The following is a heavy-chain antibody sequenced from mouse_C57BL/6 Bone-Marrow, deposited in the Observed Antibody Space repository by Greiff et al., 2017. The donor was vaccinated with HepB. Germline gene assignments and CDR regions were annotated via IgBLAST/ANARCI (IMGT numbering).Heavy chain of an antibody. CDR1: GYTFTDYY. J-gene: IGHJ4*01. CDR3: ARDYSSLYAMDY. V-gene: IGHV1-76*01. CDR2: IYPGSGNT. D-gene: IGHD2-5*01. Sequence: VQLVESGAELVRPGASVKLSCKASGYTFTDYYINWVKQRPGQGLEWIARIYPGSGNTYYNEKFKGKATLTAEKSSSTAYMQLSSLTSEDSAVYFCARDYSSLYAMDYWGQGTSVTVSS.